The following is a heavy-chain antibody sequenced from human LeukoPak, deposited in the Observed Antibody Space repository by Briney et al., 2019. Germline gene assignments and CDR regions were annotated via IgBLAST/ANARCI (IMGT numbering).Heavy chain of an antibody. Sequence: PGGSLRLSCSTSGFSFSNYAMHWVRQAPGKGLQYVSAISSDGVSTYYADSVKGRFTISRDNSKNTLHLQMNSLRAEDTAVYFCARLITTSGWYEDYWGQGTLATVSS. CDR2: ISSDGVST. J-gene: IGHJ4*02. D-gene: IGHD6-19*01. CDR1: GFSFSNYA. CDR3: ARLITTSGWYEDY. V-gene: IGHV3-64*04.